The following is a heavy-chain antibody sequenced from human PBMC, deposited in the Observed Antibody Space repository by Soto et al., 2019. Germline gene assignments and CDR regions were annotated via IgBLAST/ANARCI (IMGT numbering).Heavy chain of an antibody. V-gene: IGHV4-61*01. Sequence: PSETLSLTCAVSGDSVTSVTYFWTWIRQPPGGGLEAIGYISDSGISKYNPSIKSRVAMSQDTYKNQFSLNINPMTAAEAAEYFCARGEGNPYYAYHFDTWGQGALVTVSS. CDR1: GDSVTSVTYF. CDR3: ARGEGNPYYAYHFDT. CDR2: ISDSGIS. J-gene: IGHJ4*02. D-gene: IGHD3-3*01.